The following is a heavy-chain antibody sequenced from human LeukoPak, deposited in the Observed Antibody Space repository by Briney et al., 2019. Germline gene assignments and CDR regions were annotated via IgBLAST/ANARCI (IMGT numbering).Heavy chain of an antibody. CDR1: GGPITSHY. J-gene: IGHJ4*02. CDR2: VSFSGTT. V-gene: IGHV4-59*11. CDR3: AREGSAVRKFYFDY. D-gene: IGHD6-19*01. Sequence: KPSETLSLTCTVSGGPITSHYWSWIRQPPGKGLEWIGYVSFSGTTYYNPSLKSRVTLSVDTSKNQFSLKLSSVSAADTAVYYCAREGSAVRKFYFDYWGQGTLVTVSS.